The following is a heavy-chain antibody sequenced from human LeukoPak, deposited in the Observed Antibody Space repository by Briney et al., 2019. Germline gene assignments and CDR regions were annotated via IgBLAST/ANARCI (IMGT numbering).Heavy chain of an antibody. Sequence: GGSLRLSCAAAGLTFSIYGMTWVRQAPGKGLEWVAVIISSGGSTDYADSVKGRFTISRDNSKNTLFLQMNSLRAEDTAVYYCAKGSSGYYFDYWGQGTLITVSS. V-gene: IGHV3-23*01. CDR1: GLTFSIYG. CDR2: IISSGGST. D-gene: IGHD3-22*01. CDR3: AKGSSGYYFDY. J-gene: IGHJ4*02.